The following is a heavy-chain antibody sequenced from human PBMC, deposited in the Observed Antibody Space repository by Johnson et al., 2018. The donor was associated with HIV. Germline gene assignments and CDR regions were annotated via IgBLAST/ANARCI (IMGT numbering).Heavy chain of an antibody. V-gene: IGHV3-7*01. CDR2: IKQDGSNK. CDR1: GVTVSSNY. D-gene: IGHD3-10*02. Sequence: VKLVESGGGLVQPGGSLRLSCAASGVTVSSNYMTWVRQAPGKGLEWVANIKQDGSNKNYADSVKGRFTISRDNSKKMLYLHMNSLRAEDTAVYYCAKVAYYVYAFDIWGQGTMVTVSA. CDR3: AKVAYYVYAFDI. J-gene: IGHJ3*02.